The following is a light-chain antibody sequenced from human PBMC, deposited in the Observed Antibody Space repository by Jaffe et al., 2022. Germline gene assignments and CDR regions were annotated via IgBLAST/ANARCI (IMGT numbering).Light chain of an antibody. J-gene: IGLJ2*01. V-gene: IGLV3-9*01. CDR3: QVWDSSTVV. CDR1: NIGSKN. Sequence: SYELTQPLSVSVALGQTARITCGGNNIGSKNVHWYQQKPGQAPVLVIYRDSYRPSGIPERFSGSNSGNTATLTISRAQAGDEAEYYCQVWDSSTVVFGGGTKLTVL. CDR2: RDS.